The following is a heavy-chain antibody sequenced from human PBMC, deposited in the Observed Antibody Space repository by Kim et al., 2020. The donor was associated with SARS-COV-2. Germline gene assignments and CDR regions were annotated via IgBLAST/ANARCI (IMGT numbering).Heavy chain of an antibody. Sequence: NPSLKRRVTISVDKSTHQFALKLISVTAADTAVYYCARGPKLEPHFDYWGQGTLVTVSS. J-gene: IGHJ4*02. D-gene: IGHD1-1*01. CDR3: ARGPKLEPHFDY. V-gene: IGHV4-4*02.